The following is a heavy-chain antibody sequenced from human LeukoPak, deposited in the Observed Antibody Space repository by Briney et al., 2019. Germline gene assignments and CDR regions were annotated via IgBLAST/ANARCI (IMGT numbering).Heavy chain of an antibody. V-gene: IGHV3-23*01. CDR2: ISGSGGST. CDR1: GFTFSNYA. D-gene: IGHD3-9*01. CDR3: PKRGADILTGSYYNAMDV. J-gene: IGHJ6*02. Sequence: GGSLRLSCAPSGFTFSNYAMIWVRQAPGKGLEWVSAISGSGGSTYYADSVKGRFTISRDNSKNTLYLQMNSLRAEDTALYYCPKRGADILTGSYYNAMDVWGQGTTVTASS.